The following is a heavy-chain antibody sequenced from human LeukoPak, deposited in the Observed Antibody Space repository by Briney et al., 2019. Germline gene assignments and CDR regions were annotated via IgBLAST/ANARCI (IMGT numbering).Heavy chain of an antibody. CDR1: GGSISSYY. CDR3: ARDLKAAPGAIYFDL. CDR2: TYTSGST. D-gene: IGHD6-13*01. V-gene: IGHV4-4*07. J-gene: IGHJ2*01. Sequence: SETLSLTCTVSGGSISSYYWSWIRQPAGKGLEWIGRTYTSGSTNYNPSLKSRVTMSVDTSKNQFSLKLTSVTAADSALYYCARDLKAAPGAIYFDLWGRGTLVTVSS.